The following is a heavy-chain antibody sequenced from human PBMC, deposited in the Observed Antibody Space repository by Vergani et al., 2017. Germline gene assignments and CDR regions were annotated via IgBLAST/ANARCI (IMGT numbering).Heavy chain of an antibody. CDR3: AKFPLNITTPDRGDL. V-gene: IGHV3-13*01. D-gene: IGHD1-1*01. CDR2: IGTAGDT. J-gene: IGHJ4*02. CDR1: GFTFSSYD. Sequence: EVQLVESGGGLVQPGGSLRLSCAASGFTFSSYDMHWVRQATGKGLEWVSAIGTAGDTYYPGSVKGRFTISRENAKNSLYLQMNSLRAGDTAVYYCAKFPLNITTPDRGDLWGQGSLVTVSS.